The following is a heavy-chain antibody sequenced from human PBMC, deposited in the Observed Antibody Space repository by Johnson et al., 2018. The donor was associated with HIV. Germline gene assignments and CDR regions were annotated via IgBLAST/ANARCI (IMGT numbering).Heavy chain of an antibody. J-gene: IGHJ3*02. V-gene: IGHV3-23*04. CDR3: ASGYNAAFDI. D-gene: IGHD5-24*01. Sequence: MLLVESGGGLVQPGRSLRLSCAASGFTFSSYAMSWVRQAPGKGLEWVSAISGSGGSTYYADSVKGRFTISRDNSKNTLYLQMNSLRAEDTAVYYCASGYNAAFDIWGQGTMVTVSS. CDR2: ISGSGGST. CDR1: GFTFSSYA.